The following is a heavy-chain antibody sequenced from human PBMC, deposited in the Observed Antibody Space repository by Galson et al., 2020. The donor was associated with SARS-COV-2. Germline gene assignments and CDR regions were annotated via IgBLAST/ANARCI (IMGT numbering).Heavy chain of an antibody. CDR3: ARHARGSATHRYLDL. D-gene: IGHD3-16*01. J-gene: IGHJ2*01. CDR2: IATTDDP. Sequence: GESLNISCAASGFPFRIYDMHWVRQPTGKGLEWVSTIATTDDPYYPGSVKGRFTISRDDAKNSLYLQMNSLTAGDTAVYYCARHARGSATHRYLDLWGRGTMVTV. CDR1: GFPFRIYD. V-gene: IGHV3-13*05.